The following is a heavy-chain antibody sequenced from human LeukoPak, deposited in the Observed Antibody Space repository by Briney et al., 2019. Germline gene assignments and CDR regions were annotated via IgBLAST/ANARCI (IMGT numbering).Heavy chain of an antibody. D-gene: IGHD1-26*01. J-gene: IGHJ6*03. CDR1: GYSFPNFW. CDR2: IYPDDSDT. V-gene: IGHV5-51*01. CDR3: ARSGSYHEYYYMDV. Sequence: GESLKISCEGSGYSFPNFWINWVRQMPGKGLQWLGSIYPDDSDTRYNPSFLDQVTISVDKSISTAYLQWSSLKASDSAIFYCARSGSYHEYYYMDVWGKGTTVIVS.